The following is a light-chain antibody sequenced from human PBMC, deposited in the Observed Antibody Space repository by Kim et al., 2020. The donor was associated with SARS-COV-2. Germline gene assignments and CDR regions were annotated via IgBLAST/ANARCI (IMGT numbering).Light chain of an antibody. J-gene: IGLJ1*01. V-gene: IGLV3-1*01. Sequence: TSTTCSEYKLWYKMVAWYQQTPRQSPVLAIYQDNQRPSGIPERFSGSNSGNTATLTISGTQAMDEADYYCQAWDSSTHNYVFGAGTKVTVL. CDR1: KLWYKM. CDR3: QAWDSSTHNYV. CDR2: QDN.